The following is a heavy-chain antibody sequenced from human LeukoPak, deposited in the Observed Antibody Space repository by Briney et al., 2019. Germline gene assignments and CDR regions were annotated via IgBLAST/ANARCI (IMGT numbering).Heavy chain of an antibody. CDR1: GFTFSSYA. CDR3: AKDRYAYCGGDCYYGYFDY. V-gene: IGHV3-23*01. Sequence: PGGSLRLSCAASGFTFSSYAMSWVRQAPGKGLEWVSAISGSGGSTYYADSVKGRFTISRDNSKNTLYLQMNSLRAEDTAVYYCAKDRYAYCGGDCYYGYFDYWGQGTLVTVSS. D-gene: IGHD2-21*02. J-gene: IGHJ4*02. CDR2: ISGSGGST.